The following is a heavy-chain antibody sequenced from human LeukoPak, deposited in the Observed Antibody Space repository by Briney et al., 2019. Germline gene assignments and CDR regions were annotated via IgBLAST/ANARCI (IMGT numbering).Heavy chain of an antibody. D-gene: IGHD5-12*01. V-gene: IGHV4-34*01. J-gene: IGHJ4*02. CDR1: GGSFSGYY. CDR2: INHSGST. CDR3: ARVGYGYFDY. Sequence: KASETLSLTCAVYGGSFSGYYWSWIRQPPGKGLEWIGEINHSGSTNSNPSLKSRVTISVDTSKNQFSLNLSSVTAADTAVYYCARVGYGYFDYWGQGTLVTVSS.